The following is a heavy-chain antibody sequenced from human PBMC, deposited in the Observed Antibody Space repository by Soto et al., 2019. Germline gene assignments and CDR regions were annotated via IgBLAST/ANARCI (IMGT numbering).Heavy chain of an antibody. CDR3: ARVRWEGSGSYLVAWFDP. CDR2: TYYSGST. V-gene: IGHV4-59*01. D-gene: IGHD3-10*01. CDR1: GGSISSYY. Sequence: PSETLSLTCTVSGGSISSYYWSWIRQPPGKGLERIGYTYYSGSTNYNPSLKSRVTISVDTSKNQFSLKLSSVTAADTAVYYCARVRWEGSGSYLVAWFDPWGQGTLVTVSS. J-gene: IGHJ5*02.